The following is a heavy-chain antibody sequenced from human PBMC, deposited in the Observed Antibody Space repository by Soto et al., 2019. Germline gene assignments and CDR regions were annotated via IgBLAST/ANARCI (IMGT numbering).Heavy chain of an antibody. Sequence: QVQLVESGGGLVKPGGSLRLSCSASGFTFSDYYMSWIRQAPGKGLEWVSYVGSSGSTIYYADSVKGRFTISRDNAKDSLYLQVNNRRAEDTAVYYCARSGIWGSYRSSYTFDIWGQGTMVTVSS. D-gene: IGHD3-16*02. V-gene: IGHV3-11*01. CDR3: ARSGIWGSYRSSYTFDI. J-gene: IGHJ3*02. CDR1: GFTFSDYY. CDR2: VGSSGSTI.